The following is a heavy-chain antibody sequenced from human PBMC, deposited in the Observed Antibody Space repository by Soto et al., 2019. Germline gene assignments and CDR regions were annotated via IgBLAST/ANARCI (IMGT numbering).Heavy chain of an antibody. D-gene: IGHD1-1*01. CDR2: IIPVFATT. J-gene: IGHJ4*02. CDR3: WAPGWNALY. CDR1: GGTFSSFA. V-gene: IGHV1-69*01. Sequence: QVQLVQSGAEVKKPGSSVKVSCKASGGTFSSFAISWVRQAPGQGLEWMGGIIPVFATTDYAQKFQGRVTITADESTTTAYMELNNLRSDDTAVYYWWAPGWNALYWGQGTIVTVSS.